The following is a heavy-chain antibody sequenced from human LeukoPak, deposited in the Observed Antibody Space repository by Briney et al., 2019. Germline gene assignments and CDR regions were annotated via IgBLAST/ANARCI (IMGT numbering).Heavy chain of an antibody. CDR2: IYTNGGA. V-gene: IGHV4-4*07. CDR3: AREPPGY. CDR1: GGSVTSGN. J-gene: IGHJ4*02. Sequence: SATLSLTCTVSGGSVTSGNWNWIRQPAGKGLEWIGRIYTNGGASYNPSLKSRVTISIDASKNQFSLKLSSVTAADTAVYYCAREPPGYWGQGILVTVSS.